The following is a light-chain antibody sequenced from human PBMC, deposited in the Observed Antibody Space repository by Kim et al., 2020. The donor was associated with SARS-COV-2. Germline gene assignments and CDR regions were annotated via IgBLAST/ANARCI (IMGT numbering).Light chain of an antibody. Sequence: SPWERATLSCRTSQCVCSHCLAWYQQKPGQAPRLLIYSVSNRATGIPVRFSGSGSGTDFSLTISRLEPEDFAVYYCQQYGIAPPYTFGQGTKLEI. V-gene: IGKV3-20*01. CDR3: QQYGIAPPYT. J-gene: IGKJ2*01. CDR2: SVS. CDR1: QCVCSHC.